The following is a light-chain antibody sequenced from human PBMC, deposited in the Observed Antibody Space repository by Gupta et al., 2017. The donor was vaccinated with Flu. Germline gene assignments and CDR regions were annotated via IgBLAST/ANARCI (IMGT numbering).Light chain of an antibody. J-gene: IGKJ4*01. CDR3: QECSRWPLT. Sequence: PVTLSGSPGDRATLSGRASESISTDLAWYQQKPGQSPRFLIYGASTRATGVPARFSGSGSGTKFTLTISSLQSEDSAIYYCQECSRWPLTFGGGTKVEIK. CDR2: GAS. CDR1: ESISTD. V-gene: IGKV3-15*01.